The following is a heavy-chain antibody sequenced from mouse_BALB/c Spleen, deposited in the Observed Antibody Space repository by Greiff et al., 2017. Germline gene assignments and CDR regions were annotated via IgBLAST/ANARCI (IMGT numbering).Heavy chain of an antibody. V-gene: IGHV14-3*02. CDR3: ARSYDVGAWFAY. Sequence: VQLQQSGAELVKPGASVKLSCTASGFNFKDTYMHWVKQRPEQGLEWIGRIDPANGNTKYDPKFKGKATITADTSSNTAYLQLSSLTSEDTAVYSWARSYDVGAWFAYWGQGTLVTVSA. CDR1: GFNFKDTY. D-gene: IGHD2-12*01. CDR2: IDPANGNT. J-gene: IGHJ3*01.